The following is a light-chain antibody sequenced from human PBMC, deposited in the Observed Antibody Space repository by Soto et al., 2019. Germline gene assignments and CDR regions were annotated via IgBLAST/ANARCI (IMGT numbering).Light chain of an antibody. V-gene: IGKV1-8*01. CDR3: QQYNNWPRT. Sequence: AIRMTQSPSSLSASTGDRVTITCRASQGISSNLAWYQQKPGKAPKLLIYGASTWETGIPSRFSGSGSGTEFTLTISSLQSEDFAVYYCQQYNNWPRTFGQGTKV. J-gene: IGKJ1*01. CDR2: GAS. CDR1: QGISSN.